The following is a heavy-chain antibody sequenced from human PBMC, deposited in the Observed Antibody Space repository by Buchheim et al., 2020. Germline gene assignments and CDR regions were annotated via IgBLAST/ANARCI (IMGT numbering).Heavy chain of an antibody. J-gene: IGHJ4*02. D-gene: IGHD2-15*01. CDR1: GFTFSTYA. CDR2: VSASGDST. V-gene: IGHV3-23*01. CDR3: AGRYCSGGRCFWGGY. Sequence: EVQLLESGGGFVQPGGSLRLSCAASGFTFSTYAMSWVRQAPGKGLEWVSGVSASGDSTNYADSVKCRFTISRDNSKNTLFLQMNSLGAEDTAVYYCAGRYCSGGRCFWGGYWGQGTL.